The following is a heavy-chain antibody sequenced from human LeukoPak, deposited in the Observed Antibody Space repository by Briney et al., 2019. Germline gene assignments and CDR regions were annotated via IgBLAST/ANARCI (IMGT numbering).Heavy chain of an antibody. CDR2: IYYSGST. V-gene: IGHV4-39*01. Sequence: SETLSLTCTVFGGSISISSSYWGWIRQPPGKGLEWIGSIYYSGSTYYNPSLKSRVTISVDTSKNQFSLKLSSVSAADTAVYYCARGLGYGSGSHYLGFDMWGQGTMVTVSS. D-gene: IGHD3-10*01. CDR3: ARGLGYGSGSHYLGFDM. J-gene: IGHJ3*02. CDR1: GGSISISSSY.